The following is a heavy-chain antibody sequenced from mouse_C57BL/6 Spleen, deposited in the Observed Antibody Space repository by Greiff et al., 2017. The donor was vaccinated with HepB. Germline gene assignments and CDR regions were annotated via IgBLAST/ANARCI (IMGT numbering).Heavy chain of an antibody. D-gene: IGHD2-5*01. CDR1: GYTFTSYW. V-gene: IGHV1-64*01. Sequence: VQLQQPGAELVKPGASVKLSCKASGYTFTSYWMHWVKQRPGQGLEWIGMIHPNSGSTNYNEKFKSKATLTVDKSSSTAYMQLSSLTSEDSAVYYCARSGSNPAWFAYWGQGTLVTVSA. CDR2: IHPNSGST. J-gene: IGHJ3*01. CDR3: ARSGSNPAWFAY.